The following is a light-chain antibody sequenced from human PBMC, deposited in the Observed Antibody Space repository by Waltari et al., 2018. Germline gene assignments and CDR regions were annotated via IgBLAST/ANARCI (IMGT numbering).Light chain of an antibody. CDR3: NSYARTNTRV. V-gene: IGLV2-14*01. J-gene: IGLJ1*01. CDR1: SSDVGGYNY. Sequence: QSALTQPASVSGSPGQSITISCTGTSSDVGGYNYVSCYQPPPGKAPKRMIYEVSSRPSGVSNRCSGSKSGNTASLTISGLQAEDEADYYCNSYARTNTRVFGTGTKVTVL. CDR2: EVS.